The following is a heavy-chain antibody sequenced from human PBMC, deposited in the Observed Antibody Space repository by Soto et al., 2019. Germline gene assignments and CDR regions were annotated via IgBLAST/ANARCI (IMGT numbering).Heavy chain of an antibody. D-gene: IGHD5-18*01. CDR1: GYTFPSYG. CDR3: ARDEKPHSYGSSGNWFDP. Sequence: ASVKVSCKASGYTFPSYGISWVRQAPGQGLEWMGWISAYNGNTNYAQKLQGRVTMTTDTSTSTAYMELRSLRSDDTAVYYCARDEKPHSYGSSGNWFDPWGQGTLVTVSS. V-gene: IGHV1-18*01. CDR2: ISAYNGNT. J-gene: IGHJ5*02.